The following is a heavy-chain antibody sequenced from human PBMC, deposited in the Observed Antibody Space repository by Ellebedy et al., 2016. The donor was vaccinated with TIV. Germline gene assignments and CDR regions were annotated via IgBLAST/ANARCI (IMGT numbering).Heavy chain of an antibody. J-gene: IGHJ2*01. CDR2: LNEDGTKK. CDR3: ARAIYGASYL. D-gene: IGHD4-17*01. Sequence: GESLKISCTASEFTLTNYWMTWVRQAPGKGLEWVANLNEDGTKKHYVDSVKGRFTISRDNAGNSLYLQMNSLGAEDTAVYYCARAIYGASYLWGRGTLVTVSS. V-gene: IGHV3-7*01. CDR1: EFTLTNYW.